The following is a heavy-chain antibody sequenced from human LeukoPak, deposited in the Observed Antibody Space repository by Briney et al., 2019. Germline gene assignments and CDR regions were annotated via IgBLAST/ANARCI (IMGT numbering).Heavy chain of an antibody. CDR1: GFTFSSTW. J-gene: IGHJ2*01. Sequence: GGSLRLSCAASGFTFSSTWMHWVRQAPGKGLVWVSRITSDGSSTIYADSVKGRFTISRDNAKNTLYLQMNSLRAEDTAVYYCARDWCYAIDFWGRGALVTVSS. V-gene: IGHV3-74*01. CDR2: ITSDGSST. CDR3: ARDWCYAIDF. D-gene: IGHD4/OR15-4a*01.